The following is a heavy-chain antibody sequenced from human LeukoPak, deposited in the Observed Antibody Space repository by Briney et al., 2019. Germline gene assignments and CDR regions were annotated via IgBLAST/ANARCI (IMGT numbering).Heavy chain of an antibody. CDR2: VQSTSN. J-gene: IGHJ4*01. V-gene: IGHV4-59*01. CDR1: GGSISTFS. Sequence: SETLSLTCTVSGGSISTFSWTWIRQPPGKGLEWIGSVQSTSNNYNPAFKSRVAISVDTAKNQFFLRLNSVTSADTAVYYCARDTTAAPGMQLWGHGSVDPVSS. CDR3: ARDTTAAPGMQL. D-gene: IGHD6-25*01.